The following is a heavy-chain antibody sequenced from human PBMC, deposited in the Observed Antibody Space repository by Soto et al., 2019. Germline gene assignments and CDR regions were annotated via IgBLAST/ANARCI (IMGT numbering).Heavy chain of an antibody. CDR3: TRGIYFGYPLPHRYLDS. J-gene: IGHJ4*02. D-gene: IGHD2-21*01. CDR1: AFSFANSD. Sequence: EVQLVESGGGLVQPGGSLRLSCVASAFSFANSDMNWVRQVTGSGLEWVSGIGMAGDTYYSSSVKGRFILSRENAKDSLFLQMNSLTPEETAVYYCTRGIYFGYPLPHRYLDSWGQGPLVTVSS. V-gene: IGHV3-13*01. CDR2: IGMAGDT.